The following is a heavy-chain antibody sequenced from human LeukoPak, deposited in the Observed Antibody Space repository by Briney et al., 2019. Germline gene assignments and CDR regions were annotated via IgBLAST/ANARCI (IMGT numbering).Heavy chain of an antibody. CDR1: GYTFTSYA. V-gene: IGHV1-18*01. Sequence: ASVKVSCKASGYTFTSYAITWVRQAPGRELEWMGWISAYNGNTNYAQKLQGRVTMTTDTSTNTAYMELRSLRSDDTAVYYCARGLQENLAWLQAFTAFDIWGQGTMVTVSS. J-gene: IGHJ3*02. CDR2: ISAYNGNT. D-gene: IGHD4-11*01. CDR3: ARGLQENLAWLQAFTAFDI.